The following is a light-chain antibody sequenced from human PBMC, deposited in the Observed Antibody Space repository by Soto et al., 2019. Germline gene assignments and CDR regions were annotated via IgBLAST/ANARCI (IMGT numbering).Light chain of an antibody. J-gene: IGKJ1*01. CDR1: QSLSGN. CDR2: GAS. Sequence: EIVMTQSPATLSVSPGERATLSCRASQSLSGNLAWYQQKPGQAPRLLIFGASTSATGIPATFSGSGSGTEFTLTISRLQSEGSAVYYCQQYNKWPPTFGQGTKVEIK. V-gene: IGKV3-15*01. CDR3: QQYNKWPPT.